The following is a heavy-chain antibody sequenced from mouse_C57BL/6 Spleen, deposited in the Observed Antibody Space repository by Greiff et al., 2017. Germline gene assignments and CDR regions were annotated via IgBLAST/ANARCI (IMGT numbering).Heavy chain of an antibody. CDR2: IHPNSGST. V-gene: IGHV1-64*01. CDR3: ARLGTAQATSDY. CDR1: GYTFTSYW. J-gene: IGHJ2*01. D-gene: IGHD3-2*02. Sequence: QVQLQQPGAELVKPGASVKLSCKASGYTFTSYWMHWVKQRPGRGLEWIGMIHPNSGSTNYNEKFKSKATLTVYKSSSTAYMQLSSLTSEDSAVYYCARLGTAQATSDYRGQGNTLTVAS.